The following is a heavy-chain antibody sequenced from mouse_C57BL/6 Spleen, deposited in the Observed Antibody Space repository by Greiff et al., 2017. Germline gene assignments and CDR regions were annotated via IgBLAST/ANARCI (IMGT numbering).Heavy chain of an antibody. V-gene: IGHV1-82*01. CDR3: ARTAQVSAMDY. D-gene: IGHD3-2*02. J-gene: IGHJ4*01. Sequence: VKLVESGPELVKPGASVKISCKASGYAFSSSWMNWVKQRPGKGLEWIGRIYPGDGDTNYNGKFKGKATLTADKSSSTAYMQLSSLTSEDSAVYFCARTAQVSAMDYWGQGTSVTVSS. CDR1: GYAFSSSW. CDR2: IYPGDGDT.